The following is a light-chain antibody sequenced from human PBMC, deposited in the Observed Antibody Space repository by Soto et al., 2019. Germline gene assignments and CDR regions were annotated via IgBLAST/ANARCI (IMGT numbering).Light chain of an antibody. Sequence: DTVMSQSPASLAVSLGGRATINCKSSQRLLYRSNNKNYLAWYQHKAGQPPKLLIYWASTRDSEVPDRFSGSGSGTDFTLTINNVQAEDVAVYYCQQYYNPPWTFGQGTKVEI. V-gene: IGKV4-1*01. CDR2: WAS. CDR3: QQYYNPPWT. J-gene: IGKJ1*01. CDR1: QRLLYRSNNKNY.